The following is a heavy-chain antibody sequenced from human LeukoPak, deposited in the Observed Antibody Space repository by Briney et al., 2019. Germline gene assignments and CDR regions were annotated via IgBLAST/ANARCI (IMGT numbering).Heavy chain of an antibody. Sequence: GGSLRLSCAASGFTFSSYAMHWVRQAPGKGLEWVAVISYDGSNKYYADSVKGRFTISRDNSKNTLYLQVNSLRAEDTAVYYCAKTRWEIVVVPAAIDYWGQGTLVTVSS. D-gene: IGHD2-2*01. CDR1: GFTFSSYA. J-gene: IGHJ4*02. CDR3: AKTRWEIVVVPAAIDY. V-gene: IGHV3-30*01. CDR2: ISYDGSNK.